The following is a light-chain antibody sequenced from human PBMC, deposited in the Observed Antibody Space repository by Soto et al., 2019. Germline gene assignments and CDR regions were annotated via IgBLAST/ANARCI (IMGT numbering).Light chain of an antibody. CDR1: QSLSSY. V-gene: IGKV3-11*01. CDR3: QQRSNWPT. Sequence: EIVLTQSPATRSLSPGERATLSCRASQSLSSYLAWYQQKPGQAPRLLIYDASNRATGIPARFSGSGSGTDFTLTISSLEPEDFAVYYCQQRSNWPTFGPGTKVDIK. J-gene: IGKJ3*01. CDR2: DAS.